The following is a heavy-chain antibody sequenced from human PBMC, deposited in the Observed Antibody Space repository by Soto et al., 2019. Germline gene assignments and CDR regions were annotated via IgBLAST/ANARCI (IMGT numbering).Heavy chain of an antibody. Sequence: ASVKVSCKASGGTFSSYAISWVRQAPGQGLEWMGGIIPIFGTANYAQKFQGRVTITADESTSTAYMELSSLRSEDTAVYYCARDPSRTEKEAFDIWGQGTMVTVSS. V-gene: IGHV1-69*13. J-gene: IGHJ3*02. CDR2: IIPIFGTA. CDR1: GGTFSSYA. CDR3: ARDPSRTEKEAFDI. D-gene: IGHD1-1*01.